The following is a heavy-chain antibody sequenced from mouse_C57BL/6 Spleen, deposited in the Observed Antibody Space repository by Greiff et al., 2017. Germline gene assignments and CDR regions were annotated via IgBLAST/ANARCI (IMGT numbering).Heavy chain of an antibody. V-gene: IGHV5-4*03. CDR2: ISDGGSYT. CDR1: GFTFSSYA. J-gene: IGHJ1*03. Sequence: EVKVEESGGGLVKPGGSLKLSCAASGFTFSSYAMSWVRQTPEKRLEWVATISDGGSYTYYPDNVKGRFTISRDNAKNNRYLQMSHLKSEDTAMYYCARGITTVVARYFDVWGTGTTVTVSS. CDR3: ARGITTVVARYFDV. D-gene: IGHD1-1*01.